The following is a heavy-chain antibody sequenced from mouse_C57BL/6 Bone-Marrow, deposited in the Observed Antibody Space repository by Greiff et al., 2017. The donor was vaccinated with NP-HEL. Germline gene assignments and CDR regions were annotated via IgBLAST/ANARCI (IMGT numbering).Heavy chain of an antibody. Sequence: VQLHQSGPELVKPGASVKISCKASGYTFTDYYMNWVKQSHGKSLEWIGDINPNNGGTSYNQKFKGKATLTVDKSSSTAYMELRSLTSEDSAVYYCARRPYGDFDYWGQGTTLTVSS. V-gene: IGHV1-26*01. CDR1: GYTFTDYY. CDR2: INPNNGGT. J-gene: IGHJ2*01. D-gene: IGHD1-1*02. CDR3: ARRPYGDFDY.